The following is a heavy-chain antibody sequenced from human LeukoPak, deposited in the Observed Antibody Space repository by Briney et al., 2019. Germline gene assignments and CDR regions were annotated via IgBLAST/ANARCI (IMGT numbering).Heavy chain of an antibody. CDR3: ASAPDCYYYMDV. V-gene: IGHV1-2*06. Sequence: ASVKVSCKASGYTFTGYYMHWVRQAPGQGLEWMGRINPNSGGTNYAQKFQGRVTMTRDTSISTAYMELSRLRSDDTAVYYCASAPDCYYYMDVWGKGTTVTVSS. CDR1: GYTFTGYY. J-gene: IGHJ6*03. CDR2: INPNSGGT.